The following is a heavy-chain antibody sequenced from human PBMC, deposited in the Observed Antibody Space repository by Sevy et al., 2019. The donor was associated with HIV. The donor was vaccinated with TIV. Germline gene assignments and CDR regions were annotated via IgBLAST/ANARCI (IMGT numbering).Heavy chain of an antibody. CDR2: ISAYNGNT. D-gene: IGHD6-13*01. CDR1: GYTFTSYG. J-gene: IGHJ6*02. V-gene: IGHV1-18*01. CDR3: ARVIAAAGPSYYYYGMDV. Sequence: ASVKVSCKASGYTFTSYGISWVRQAPGQGLEWMGWISAYNGNTNYAQKLQGRVTITTDTSTSTAYMELRSLRSDDTAVYYCARVIAAAGPSYYYYGMDVWGQGTTVTVSS.